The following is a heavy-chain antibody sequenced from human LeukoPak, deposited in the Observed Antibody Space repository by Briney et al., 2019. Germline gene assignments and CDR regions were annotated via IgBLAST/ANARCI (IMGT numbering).Heavy chain of an antibody. D-gene: IGHD1-1*01. CDR3: TRGGGQLDF. CDR2: MNQDGSSI. V-gene: IGHV3-7*01. J-gene: IGHJ4*02. Sequence: PGGSLRLSCAAFGFTFSKSWMSWVRQAPGKGLEWVANMNQDGSSIYYVDSVKGRFTISRDNAKYSLYLHMNSLRAEDTAVYYCTRGGGQLDFWGQGTLVTVSS. CDR1: GFTFSKSW.